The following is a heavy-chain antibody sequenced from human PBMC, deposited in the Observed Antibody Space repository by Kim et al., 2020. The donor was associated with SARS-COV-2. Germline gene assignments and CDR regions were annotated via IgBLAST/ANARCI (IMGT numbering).Heavy chain of an antibody. V-gene: IGHV6-1*01. J-gene: IGHJ4*02. D-gene: IGHD2-15*01. CDR3: ARELVVVAAHFDY. Sequence: YAVSVKSRITINPDTSKNQFSLQLNSVTPEDTAVYYCARELVVVAAHFDYWGQGTLVTVSS.